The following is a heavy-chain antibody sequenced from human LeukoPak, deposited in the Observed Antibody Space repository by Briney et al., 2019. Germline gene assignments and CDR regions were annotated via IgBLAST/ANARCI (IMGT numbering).Heavy chain of an antibody. Sequence: SETLPLTCTVSGGSISSSSYYWGWIRQPPGKGLEWIGSIYYSGSTYYNPSLKSRVTISVDTSKNQFPLKLSSVTAADTAVYYCTRDFGRRRNDYWGQGTLVTVSS. J-gene: IGHJ4*02. D-gene: IGHD4-17*01. CDR3: TRDFGRRRNDY. V-gene: IGHV4-39*01. CDR1: GGSISSSSYY. CDR2: IYYSGST.